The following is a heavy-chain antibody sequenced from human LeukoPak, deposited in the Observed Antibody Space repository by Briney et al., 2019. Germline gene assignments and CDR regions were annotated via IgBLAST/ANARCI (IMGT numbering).Heavy chain of an antibody. Sequence: PGRSLRLSCAASGFTVNSNYMSWVRQAPGKGLEWVSVIYSGGSTYYADSVKGRFTISRDNSKNTLSLQMNSLRAEDTAVYYCAEGSSWYRIDYWGQGTLVTVSS. CDR2: IYSGGST. D-gene: IGHD6-13*01. J-gene: IGHJ4*02. CDR1: GFTVNSNY. CDR3: AEGSSWYRIDY. V-gene: IGHV3-66*01.